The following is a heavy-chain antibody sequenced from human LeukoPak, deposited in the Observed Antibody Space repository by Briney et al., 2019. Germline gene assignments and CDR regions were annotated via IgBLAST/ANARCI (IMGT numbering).Heavy chain of an antibody. V-gene: IGHV4-39*01. CDR3: ARVGTPMVTIVAPYYMDV. Sequence: SETLSLTCTVSGVSISSSNSYWGWIRQPPGKGLEWIGSIYYSGNTYYNASLKSQVSISVDTSKNQFSLRLTSVTAADTAVYYCARVGTPMVTIVAPYYMDVWGKGTTVTVSS. D-gene: IGHD5-18*01. CDR1: GVSISSSNSY. J-gene: IGHJ6*03. CDR2: IYYSGNT.